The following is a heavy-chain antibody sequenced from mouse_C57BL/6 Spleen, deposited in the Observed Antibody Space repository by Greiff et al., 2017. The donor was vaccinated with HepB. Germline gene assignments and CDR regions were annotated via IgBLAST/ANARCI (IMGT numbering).Heavy chain of an antibody. V-gene: IGHV1-42*01. Sequence: VQLQQPGPELVKPGASVKISCKASGYSFTGYYMNWVKQSPEKSLEWIGEINPNTGGTTYNQKFKAKATLTVDKSSSTAYMQLKSLTSEDSAVYYCARGELWYFEVWGTGTTVTVSS. CDR2: INPNTGGT. J-gene: IGHJ1*03. CDR1: GYSFTGYY. CDR3: ARGELWYFEV.